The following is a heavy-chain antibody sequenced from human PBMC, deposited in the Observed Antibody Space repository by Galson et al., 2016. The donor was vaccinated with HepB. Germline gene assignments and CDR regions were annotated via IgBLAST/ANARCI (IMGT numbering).Heavy chain of an antibody. CDR2: ISGAGI. Sequence: SLRLSCAASGFSFDYHVMSWVRQAPGRGPEWVSTISGAGIYYADSVKGRFTISRDDSKDTLYLQMNSLRDDDTAVYYCARGGGCTEDTCWYPDLWGQGTLVIVSS. V-gene: IGHV3-23*01. D-gene: IGHD6-13*01. CDR3: ARGGGCTEDTCWYPDL. CDR1: GFSFDYHV. J-gene: IGHJ5*02.